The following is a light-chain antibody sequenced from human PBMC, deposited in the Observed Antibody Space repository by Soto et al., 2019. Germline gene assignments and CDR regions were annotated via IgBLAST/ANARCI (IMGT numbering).Light chain of an antibody. CDR3: QTWGTGFRV. CDR2: VNSDGSH. J-gene: IGLJ3*02. Sequence: QLVLSQLPSASASLGASVKLTCTLRRSHGNYAIAWHQHQPAKGPRYLMRVNSDGSHNKGDGVPDRFSGSSSGAERYLTISSLQSEDEADYYCQTWGTGFRVFGGGTKVTVL. V-gene: IGLV4-69*01. CDR1: RSHGNYA.